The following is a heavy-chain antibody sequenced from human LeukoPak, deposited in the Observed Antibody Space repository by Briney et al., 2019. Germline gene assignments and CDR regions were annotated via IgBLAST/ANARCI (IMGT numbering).Heavy chain of an antibody. CDR2: ITDNGRKT. V-gene: IGHV3-23*01. CDR1: GLTFSSYA. Sequence: GGSLRLSCAASGLTFSSYAMNWVRQASGKGLEWVSDITDNGRKTYYADSVKGRFSISRDNSKNTLYLQMSDLRAEDTAVYYCAKITMATTPNYWGQGTLVTVSS. CDR3: AKITMATTPNY. J-gene: IGHJ4*02. D-gene: IGHD3-10*01.